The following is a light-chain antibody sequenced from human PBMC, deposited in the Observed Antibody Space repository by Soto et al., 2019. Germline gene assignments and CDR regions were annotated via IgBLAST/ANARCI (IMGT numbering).Light chain of an antibody. CDR1: QSIRSN. Sequence: EIVMTQSPATLSVSPGERATLSCRVSQSIRSNLAWYQQRPGQAPRLLMYGASTRADGIPARFTGSGSGKEFTLTISSLQSEDFAVYYCQQRSNWPSFGQGTKVDIK. CDR3: QQRSNWPS. V-gene: IGKV3-15*01. J-gene: IGKJ1*01. CDR2: GAS.